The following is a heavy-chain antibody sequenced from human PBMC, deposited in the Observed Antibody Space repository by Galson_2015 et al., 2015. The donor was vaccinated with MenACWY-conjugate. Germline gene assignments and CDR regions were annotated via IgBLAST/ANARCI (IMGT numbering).Heavy chain of an antibody. CDR1: GYTFTHYA. CDR2: ISAYTGNT. V-gene: IGHV1-18*04. Sequence: SVKVSCKASGYTFTHYAVSWARQAPGQGLEWMGWISAYTGNTNYAQKFQGRVAMTTDAPTSTAYMELRSLRSDDTAVYYCAREPYSSGYYYYFDYWGQGTLVTVSS. CDR3: AREPYSSGYYYYFDY. J-gene: IGHJ4*02. D-gene: IGHD3-22*01.